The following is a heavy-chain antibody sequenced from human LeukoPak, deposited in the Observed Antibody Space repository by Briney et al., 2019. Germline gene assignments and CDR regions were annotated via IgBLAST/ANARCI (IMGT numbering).Heavy chain of an antibody. Sequence: ASVKVSCKASGYTFTSYYMHWVRQAPGQGLEWMGIINPSGGSTSYAQKFQGRVTMTRDMSTSTVYMELSSLRSEDTAVYYCAVCGGDCYHFDCWGQGTLVTVSS. CDR1: GYTFTSYY. D-gene: IGHD2-21*02. J-gene: IGHJ4*02. CDR2: INPSGGST. CDR3: AVCGGDCYHFDC. V-gene: IGHV1-46*01.